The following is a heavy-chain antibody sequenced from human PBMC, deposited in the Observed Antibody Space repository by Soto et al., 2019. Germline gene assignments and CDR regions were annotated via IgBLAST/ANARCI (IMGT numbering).Heavy chain of an antibody. V-gene: IGHV1-69*01. D-gene: IGHD4-17*01. J-gene: IGHJ4*02. CDR3: AGGSNDYGGPFDY. CDR1: GGGTFSSYV. Sequence: QVQLVQSGAEVQKPGSSVKVSCKASGGGTFSSYVISWVRQAPGQGLEWMGVIIPMFRPANYVQQFQGRVTITAAGSTSTAYMELSSLRSADTAVYYCAGGSNDYGGPFDYWGQGTLVTVSS. CDR2: IIPMFRPA.